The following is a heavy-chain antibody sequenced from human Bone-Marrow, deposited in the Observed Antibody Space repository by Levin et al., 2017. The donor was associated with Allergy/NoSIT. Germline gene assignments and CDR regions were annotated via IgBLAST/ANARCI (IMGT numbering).Heavy chain of an antibody. CDR3: TTDDSVATITKVYYYGMDV. J-gene: IGHJ6*02. V-gene: IGHV3-15*07. CDR2: IKSKTDGGTT. CDR1: GFTFSNAW. D-gene: IGHD5-12*01. Sequence: GESLKISCAASGFTFSNAWMNWVRQAPGKGLEWVGRIKSKTDGGTTDYAAPVKGRFTISRDDSKNTLYLQMNSLKTEDTAVYYCTTDDSVATITKVYYYGMDVWGQGTTVTVSS.